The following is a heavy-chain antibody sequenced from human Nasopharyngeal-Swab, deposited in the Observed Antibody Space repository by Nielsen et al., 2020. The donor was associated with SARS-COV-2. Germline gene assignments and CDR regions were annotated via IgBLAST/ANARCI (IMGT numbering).Heavy chain of an antibody. Sequence: GESLKISCAASGFTFSSYWMSWVRQAPGKGLEWVANIKQDGSEKYYVDSVKGRFTISRDNAKNSLYLQMNSLRAEDTAVYYCARLPSYTAMVTPDYWGQGTLVTVSS. CDR1: GFTFSSYW. V-gene: IGHV3-7*02. CDR2: IKQDGSEK. J-gene: IGHJ4*02. CDR3: ARLPSYTAMVTPDY. D-gene: IGHD5-18*01.